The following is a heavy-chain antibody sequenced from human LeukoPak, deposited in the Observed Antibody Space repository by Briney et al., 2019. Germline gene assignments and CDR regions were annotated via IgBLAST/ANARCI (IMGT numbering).Heavy chain of an antibody. J-gene: IGHJ4*02. CDR2: INHSGST. D-gene: IGHD4-17*01. CDR3: ARDFDNGAS. V-gene: IGHV4-34*01. CDR1: GGSFSAYY. Sequence: PSETLSLTCAVYGGSFSAYYWSWIRQPPGKGPEWIGEINHSGSTHYNPSLKSRVTMSVDTSKNQLSLKLTSVTAADTAVYYCARDFDNGASWGQGTLVTVSS.